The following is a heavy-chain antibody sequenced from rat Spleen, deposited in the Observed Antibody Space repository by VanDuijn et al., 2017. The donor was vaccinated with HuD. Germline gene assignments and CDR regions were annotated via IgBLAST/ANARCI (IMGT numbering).Heavy chain of an antibody. CDR2: TSSGGGGI. J-gene: IGHJ4*01. V-gene: IGHV5S23*01. Sequence: EVQLVESGGGLVQPGRSLKLSCAASGFTFSNYYMAWVRQAPTKGLEWVASTSSGGGGIYYLDSVKGRFSISRDNAKSTLYLQMDSLRSEDTASYYCARHHYDGYYHGPVFGVMDAWGQGASVTVSP. CDR3: ARHHYDGYYHGPVFGVMDA. D-gene: IGHD1-12*03. CDR1: GFTFSNYY.